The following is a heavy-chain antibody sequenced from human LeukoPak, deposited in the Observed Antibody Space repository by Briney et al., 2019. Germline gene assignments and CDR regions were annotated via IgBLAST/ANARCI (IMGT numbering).Heavy chain of an antibody. V-gene: IGHV4-39*02. CDR3: ASAPHHYYFDY. J-gene: IGHJ4*02. CDR2: IFYTGST. D-gene: IGHD1-14*01. CDR1: GGSISSSSYY. Sequence: MASETLSLTCTVSGGSISSSSYYWGWIRQPPGKGLEWIGSIFYTGSTYYNPSLKSRVTISVDTSKNHFSLKLSSVTAADTAVYYCASAPHHYYFDYWGQGTLVTVSS.